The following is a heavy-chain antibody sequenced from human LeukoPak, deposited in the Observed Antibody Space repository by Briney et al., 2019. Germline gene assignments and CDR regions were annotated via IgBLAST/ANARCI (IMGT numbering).Heavy chain of an antibody. Sequence: PGGSLRLSCAASGFTVSSNYMSWVRQAPGKGLEWVSVIYSGGSTYYADSVKGRFTISRDNSKNTLYLQMNSLRAEDTAVYYCARKSDSLLVREGDCWGQGTLVTVSS. CDR2: IYSGGST. CDR3: ARKSDSLLVREGDC. V-gene: IGHV3-53*01. D-gene: IGHD3-10*01. CDR1: GFTVSSNY. J-gene: IGHJ4*02.